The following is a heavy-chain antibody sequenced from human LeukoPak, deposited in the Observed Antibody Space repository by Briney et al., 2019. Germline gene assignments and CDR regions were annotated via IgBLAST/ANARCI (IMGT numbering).Heavy chain of an antibody. V-gene: IGHV3-53*01. D-gene: IGHD5-12*01. CDR1: GFTFSSYS. J-gene: IGHJ4*02. Sequence: PGGSLRLSCAASGFTFSSYSMNWVRQAPGKGLEWVSIIYTSDNTYYAGSVKGRFTISRDISKNTLYLQMNSLRAEDTAVYYCAGRGYSAYDSPYYFDYWGQGTLVTVSS. CDR3: AGRGYSAYDSPYYFDY. CDR2: IYTSDNT.